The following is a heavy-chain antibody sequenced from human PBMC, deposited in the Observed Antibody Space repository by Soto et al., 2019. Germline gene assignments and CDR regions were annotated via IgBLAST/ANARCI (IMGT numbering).Heavy chain of an antibody. D-gene: IGHD3-3*01. Sequence: QVQLQQWGAGLLKPSETLSLNCAVYGGSFSGYYWSWIRQPPGKGLEWIGEINHSGSTNYNPSLKSRVTISVDTSKNQFSLKLSSVTAADTAVYYCARGRSGRFLEWLLPYYFDYWGQGTLVTVSS. CDR1: GGSFSGYY. CDR3: ARGRSGRFLEWLLPYYFDY. CDR2: INHSGST. J-gene: IGHJ4*02. V-gene: IGHV4-34*01.